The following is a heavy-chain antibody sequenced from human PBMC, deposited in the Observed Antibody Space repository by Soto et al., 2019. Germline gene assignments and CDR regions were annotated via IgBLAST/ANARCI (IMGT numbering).Heavy chain of an antibody. CDR3: VRGKVNFDF. CDR2: IYQSVNT. V-gene: IGHV4-38-2*02. Sequence: SETLSLTGIVSNYSISSGDHWGWIRQPPGKGLEGIGTIYQSVNTYQNPSLKSRVILSIETSKNQFSLNLRNVTAADTAVYYCVRGKVNFDFCGKGILVAVSS. CDR1: NYSISSGDH. J-gene: IGHJ4*02.